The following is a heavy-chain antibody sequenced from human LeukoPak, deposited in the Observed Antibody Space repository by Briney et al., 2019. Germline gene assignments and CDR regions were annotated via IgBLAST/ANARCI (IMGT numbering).Heavy chain of an antibody. J-gene: IGHJ5*02. CDR2: INHSGST. CDR3: ATSVGAYSSGWYDWFDP. V-gene: IGHV4-34*01. D-gene: IGHD6-19*01. Sequence: PSETLSLTCAVYGGSFSGYYWSWIRQPPGKGLEWIGEINHSGSTNYNPSLKSRVTISVDTSKNQFSLKLGSVTAADTAVYYCATSVGAYSSGWYDWFDPWGQGTLVTVSS. CDR1: GGSFSGYY.